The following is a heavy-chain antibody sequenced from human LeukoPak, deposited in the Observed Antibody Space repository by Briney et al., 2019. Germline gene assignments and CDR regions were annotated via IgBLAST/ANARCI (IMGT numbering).Heavy chain of an antibody. Sequence: GGSLRLSCAASGFTFNIYTMTWVRQAPGKGLEWVSSIGNSSRHIYYADSVKGRFTISRDNDKNTVSLQMNSLRADDTAVYYWARDCSSFAFYIWGEGTMVTAAS. CDR3: ARDCSSFAFYI. CDR1: GFTFNIYT. J-gene: IGHJ3*02. D-gene: IGHD2-15*01. CDR2: IGNSSRHI. V-gene: IGHV3-21*01.